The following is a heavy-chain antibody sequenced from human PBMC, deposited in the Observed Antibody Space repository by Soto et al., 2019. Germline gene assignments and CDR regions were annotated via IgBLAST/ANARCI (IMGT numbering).Heavy chain of an antibody. CDR2: ISSSSSYT. J-gene: IGHJ5*02. CDR1: GFTFSDYY. CDR3: ARDSLIDKASGHPVWFDP. D-gene: IGHD3-16*02. V-gene: IGHV3-11*06. Sequence: GGSLRLSCAASGFTFSDYYMSWIRQAPGKGLEWVSYISSSSSYTNYADSVKGRFTISRDNAKNSLYLQMNSLRAEDTAVYYCARDSLIDKASGHPVWFDPWGQGTLVTVSS.